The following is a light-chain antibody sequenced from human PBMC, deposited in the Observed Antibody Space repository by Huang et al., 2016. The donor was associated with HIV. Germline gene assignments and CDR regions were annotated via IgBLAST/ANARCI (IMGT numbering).Light chain of an antibody. CDR3: LQDHNYPRT. J-gene: IGKJ1*01. Sequence: AIQMTQSPSSLSASVGDRVTITCRASHGITADLAWYQQKPGKAPKLLISGASTLRSGGPSRFSGSGSGTDFTLTISSLQPEDYATYYCLQDHNYPRTFGQGTKVEI. CDR2: GAS. CDR1: HGITAD. V-gene: IGKV1-6*01.